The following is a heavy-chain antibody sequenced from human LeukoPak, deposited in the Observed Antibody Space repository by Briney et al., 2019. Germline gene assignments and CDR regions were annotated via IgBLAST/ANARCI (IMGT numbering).Heavy chain of an antibody. J-gene: IGHJ4*02. D-gene: IGHD3-22*01. Sequence: SETLSLTCTVSGGSISSGSYYWSWIRQPPGKGLEWIGSIYYGGNTYYNPSLKSRVTISVDTSKNQFSLKLSSVTAADTAVYYCARLTHSSGYYPFDYWGQGTLVTVSS. CDR2: IYYGGNT. CDR3: ARLTHSSGYYPFDY. V-gene: IGHV4-39*01. CDR1: GGSISSGSYY.